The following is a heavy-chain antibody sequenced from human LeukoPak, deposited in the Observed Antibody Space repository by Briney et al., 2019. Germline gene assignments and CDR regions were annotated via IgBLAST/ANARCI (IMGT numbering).Heavy chain of an antibody. CDR3: ARNYYDSSGYSVHYFDY. D-gene: IGHD3-22*01. CDR1: GGTFSSYA. Sequence: SVKVSCKASGGTFSSYAISWVRQAPGQGLEWMGGIIPIFGTANYAQKFQGRVTITADESTSTAYMELSSLRSEDTAVYYCARNYYDSSGYSVHYFDYWGQGTLVTVSS. J-gene: IGHJ4*02. V-gene: IGHV1-69*13. CDR2: IIPIFGTA.